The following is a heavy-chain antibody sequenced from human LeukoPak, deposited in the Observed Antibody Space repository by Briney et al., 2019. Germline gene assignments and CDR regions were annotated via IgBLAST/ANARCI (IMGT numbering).Heavy chain of an antibody. CDR3: ARMYSSTIPPGY. J-gene: IGHJ4*02. V-gene: IGHV4-59*01. Sequence: SETLSLTCTVSGGSISNYFWTWIRQPPGKGLEWIGYIDYSGSTNYNPSLKSRVTISVDTSKNQFPLKLTSVTAADTAVYYCARMYSSTIPPGYWGQGTLVTVSS. CDR1: GGSISNYF. D-gene: IGHD6-13*01. CDR2: IDYSGST.